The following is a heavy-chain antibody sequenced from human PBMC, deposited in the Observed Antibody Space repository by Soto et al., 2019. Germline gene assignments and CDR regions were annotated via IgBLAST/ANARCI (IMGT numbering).Heavy chain of an antibody. V-gene: IGHV1-69*13. CDR1: RGTFTNCA. CDR2: IMPFFGSG. J-gene: IGHJ4*02. Sequence: GASVKVSCKALRGTFTNCAFSWVRQAPGQGLEWMGGIMPFFGSGNYAQKFQGRINITADESTSSVYLELTSLRSEDTAVYYCARDRAGYYSHFVYWGQGTLVTVSS. CDR3: ARDRAGYYSHFVY. D-gene: IGHD3-22*01.